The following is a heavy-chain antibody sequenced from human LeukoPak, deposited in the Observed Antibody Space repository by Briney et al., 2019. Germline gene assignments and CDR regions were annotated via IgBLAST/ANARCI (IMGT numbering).Heavy chain of an antibody. D-gene: IGHD3-9*01. CDR2: IYHSGRT. Sequence: PSETLSLTCAVSGGSISSTSWYSWVRQPPGKGLEWIGEIYHSGRTNYNPSLKSRVSISVDTSKNQFSLKLSSVTATDTAVYYCARADILTGYPFDYWGQGTLVTVSS. V-gene: IGHV4-4*02. CDR1: GGSISSTSW. CDR3: ARADILTGYPFDY. J-gene: IGHJ4*02.